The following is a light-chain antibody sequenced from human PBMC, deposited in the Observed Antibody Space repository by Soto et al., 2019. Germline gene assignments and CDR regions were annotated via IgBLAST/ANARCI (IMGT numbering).Light chain of an antibody. V-gene: IGLV2-14*01. CDR3: SAYTARSTLV. J-gene: IGLJ3*02. CDR1: SRDVGAYNL. Sequence: QSLLTQAASVSGSAGQSVTIACSGTSRDVGAYNLVSWYQQHPGTAPKLIIYEVRNRPSGISSRFSGSRSGNTASLTISGLQHEDEGDYYCSAYTARSTLVFGGGTKVTVL. CDR2: EVR.